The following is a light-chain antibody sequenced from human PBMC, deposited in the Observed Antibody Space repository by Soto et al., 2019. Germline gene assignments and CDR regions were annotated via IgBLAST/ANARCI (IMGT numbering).Light chain of an antibody. CDR1: GSDIGTYKY. CDR2: EVT. V-gene: IGLV2-8*01. J-gene: IGLJ3*02. Sequence: QSVLTQPPAASGSPGQSVTISCTGTGSDIGTYKYVSWYQQHPGQAPKLMIYEVTKRPSGVPDRFSGSKSGNTASLTVSGLQSEDEAVYYCTSYAGSSNWVFGGGTKLPVL. CDR3: TSYAGSSNWV.